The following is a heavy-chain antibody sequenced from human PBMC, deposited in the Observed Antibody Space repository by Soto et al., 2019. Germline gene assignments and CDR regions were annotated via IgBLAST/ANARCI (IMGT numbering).Heavy chain of an antibody. Sequence: SETLSLTCTVSGGSISSGDYYWSWIRQPPGKGLEWIGYIYYSGSTYYNPSLKSRVTISVDTSKNQFSLKLSSVTAADTAVYYCARGHPAVGSHCSGGSFHAPPPGGFDPWGQGTLVTVSS. CDR1: GGSISSGDYY. D-gene: IGHD2-15*01. CDR3: ARGHPAVGSHCSGGSFHAPPPGGFDP. J-gene: IGHJ5*02. CDR2: IYYSGST. V-gene: IGHV4-30-4*01.